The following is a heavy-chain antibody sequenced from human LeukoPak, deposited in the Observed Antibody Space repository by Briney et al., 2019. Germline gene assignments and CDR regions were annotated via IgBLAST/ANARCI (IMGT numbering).Heavy chain of an antibody. D-gene: IGHD3-3*01. J-gene: IGHJ5*02. CDR1: GGSFRDHS. V-gene: IGHV4-34*01. CDR3: ARGGPYYDFWSGHRPKNWFDP. CDR2: INHSGST. Sequence: PSETLSLTCAVYGGSFRDHSWSWIRQPPGQGLEWIAEINHSGSTNYKPSLKSRVTISLDTSKNQFSLKLSSVTAADTAVYYCARGGPYYDFWSGHRPKNWFDPWGQGTLVTVSS.